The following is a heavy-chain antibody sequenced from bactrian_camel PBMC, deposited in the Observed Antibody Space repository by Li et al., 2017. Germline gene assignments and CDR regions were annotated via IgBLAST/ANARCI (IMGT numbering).Heavy chain of an antibody. CDR1: GFNFDDSD. J-gene: IGHJ4*01. D-gene: IGHD1*01. Sequence: HVQLVESGGGSVQAGGSLTLSCIASGFNFDDSDMGWYRQVSRNECELVSAMNADSGPYYHDSVKGRFTISRDNTKSMVYLQMNSLKPEDTAMYYCAAGRSWCHLPAVVNYWGQGTQVTVS. CDR2: MNADSGP. V-gene: IGHV3S55*01. CDR3: AAGRSWCHLPAVVNY.